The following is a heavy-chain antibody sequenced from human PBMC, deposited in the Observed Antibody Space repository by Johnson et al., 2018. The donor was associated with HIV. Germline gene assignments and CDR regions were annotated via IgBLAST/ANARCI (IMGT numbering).Heavy chain of an antibody. J-gene: IGHJ3*01. CDR3: ARDRFGSGRPNAFDL. V-gene: IGHV3-74*01. CDR1: GFTFSDHW. Sequence: VQLVESGGGLVQPGGSLRLSCGASGFTFSDHWMQWVRQAPGKGLVWVSRLNGDGSRTSYADSVKGRFTISRDNSKNTLYLQMNSLRIEDTAVYYCARDRFGSGRPNAFDLWGQGTMVTVSS. D-gene: IGHD3-10*01. CDR2: LNGDGSRT.